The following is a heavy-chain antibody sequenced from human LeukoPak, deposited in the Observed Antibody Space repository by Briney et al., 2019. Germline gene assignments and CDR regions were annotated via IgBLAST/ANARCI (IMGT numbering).Heavy chain of an antibody. D-gene: IGHD2-21*01. J-gene: IGHJ5*02. CDR1: GFTFSSSW. CDR2: IKQEGSEK. Sequence: GCLRLSCAPSGFTFSSSWMSWVRQGPRQGLGWVANIKQEGSEKYYVDSVKGRFTISRDNAKNSLYLQMNSLRAEDTAVYYCARVVHIVVVSATNWFDPWGQETLVTVSS. CDR3: ARVVHIVVVSATNWFDP. V-gene: IGHV3-7*01.